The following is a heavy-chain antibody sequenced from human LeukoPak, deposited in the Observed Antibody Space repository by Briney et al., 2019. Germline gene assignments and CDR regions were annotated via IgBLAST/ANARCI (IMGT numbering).Heavy chain of an antibody. J-gene: IGHJ6*03. CDR3: ARAPTYYNYWSGYDQYYYYMDV. CDR1: GFTFSSYW. D-gene: IGHD3-3*01. CDR2: IKQDGSEK. Sequence: PGGSLRLSCAASGFTFSSYWMSWVRQAPGTGLGWVANIKQDGSEKYYVDSVKGRFTISRDNAKNSVFLQMNSLRAEDTAVYYCARAPTYYNYWSGYDQYYYYMDVWGKGTTVTVSS. V-gene: IGHV3-7*01.